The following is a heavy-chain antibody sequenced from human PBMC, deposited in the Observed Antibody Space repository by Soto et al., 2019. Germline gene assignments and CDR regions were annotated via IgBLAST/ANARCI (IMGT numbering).Heavy chain of an antibody. Sequence: EVQLVESGGGLVQPGGSLRLSCAASGFTFSSYWMHWVRQAPGKGLVWVSRINSDGSSTSYADSVKGRFTISRDNAKNTLYLQMNSLRAEDTAVYYCARDAIVVVPGGIVDYWGQGTLVTVSS. V-gene: IGHV3-74*01. CDR1: GFTFSSYW. J-gene: IGHJ4*02. CDR2: INSDGSST. CDR3: ARDAIVVVPGGIVDY. D-gene: IGHD2-2*01.